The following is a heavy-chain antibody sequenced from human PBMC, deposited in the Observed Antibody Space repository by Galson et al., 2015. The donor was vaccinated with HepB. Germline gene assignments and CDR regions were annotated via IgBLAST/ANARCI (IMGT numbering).Heavy chain of an antibody. V-gene: IGHV1-2*06. D-gene: IGHD3-22*01. J-gene: IGHJ4*02. CDR3: ARTYYYDSGIGYFDY. CDR2: INPHSGGT. CDR1: GYTFTAYY. Sequence: SVKVSCKASGYTFTAYYTHWVRQAPGQGLEWMGRINPHSGGTNYAQKFQGRVTMTRDTSISTAYMELTWLRPDDTAVYYCARTYYYDSGIGYFDYWGQGTLVTVSS.